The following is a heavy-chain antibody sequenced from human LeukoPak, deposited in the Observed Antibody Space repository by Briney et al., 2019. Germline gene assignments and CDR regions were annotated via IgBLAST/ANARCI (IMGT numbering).Heavy chain of an antibody. Sequence: PGGSLRLSCAASGFTFSSYSMNWVRQAPEKGLEWVSSISSSSSYIYYADSVKGRFTISRDNAKDSLYLQMNSLRAEDTAVYYCARDPTEMATISAFDIWGQGTMVTVSS. V-gene: IGHV3-21*01. CDR3: ARDPTEMATISAFDI. D-gene: IGHD5-24*01. CDR1: GFTFSSYS. J-gene: IGHJ3*02. CDR2: ISSSSSYI.